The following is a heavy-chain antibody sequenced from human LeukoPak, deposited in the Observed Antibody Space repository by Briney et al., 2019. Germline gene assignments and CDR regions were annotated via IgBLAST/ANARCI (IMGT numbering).Heavy chain of an antibody. Sequence: SETLSLTCAVYGGSFSGYYWSWIRQPPGKGLEWIGEINHSESTNYNPSLKSRVTISVDTSKNQFSLKLSSVTAADTAVYYCARERSSSWYVGYYYYMDVWGKGTTVTVSS. CDR3: ARERSSSWYVGYYYYMDV. D-gene: IGHD6-13*01. V-gene: IGHV4-34*01. J-gene: IGHJ6*03. CDR1: GGSFSGYY. CDR2: INHSEST.